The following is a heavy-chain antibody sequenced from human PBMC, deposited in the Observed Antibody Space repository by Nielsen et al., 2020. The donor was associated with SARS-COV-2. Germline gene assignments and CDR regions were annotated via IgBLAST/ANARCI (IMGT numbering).Heavy chain of an antibody. V-gene: IGHV3-9*01. CDR3: ARDWSRAFDV. J-gene: IGHJ3*01. Sequence: SLKISCAASGFTFDDYAMHWVRQAPGKGLEWVSGISWNSGSIYYADSVKGRFTISRDNAKNSMSLQMNSLRVEDTAVYYCARDWSRAFDVWGQGTMVTVSS. CDR1: GFTFDDYA. CDR2: ISWNSGSI.